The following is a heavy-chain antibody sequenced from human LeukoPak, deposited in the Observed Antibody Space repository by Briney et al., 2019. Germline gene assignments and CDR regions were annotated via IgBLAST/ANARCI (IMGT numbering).Heavy chain of an antibody. CDR2: IYTSGST. CDR1: GGSISSYY. V-gene: IGHV4-4*09. CDR3: ARFGSSSWDYYYMDV. Sequence: SETLSLTCTVSGGSISSYYWSWIRQPPGKGLGWIGYIYTSGSTNYNPSLKSRVTISVDTSKNQFSLKLSSVTAADTAVYYCARFGSSSWDYYYMDVWGKGTTVTVSS. D-gene: IGHD6-13*01. J-gene: IGHJ6*03.